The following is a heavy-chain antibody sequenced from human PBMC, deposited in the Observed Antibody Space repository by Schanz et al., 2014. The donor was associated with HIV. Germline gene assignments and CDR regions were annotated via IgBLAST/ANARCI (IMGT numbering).Heavy chain of an antibody. J-gene: IGHJ4*02. Sequence: EVQLVESGGGLIKPGRSLRLSCTASGFTFGDYAMSWFRQAPGKGLEWVSSISESGGRSYYADSVNGRFTISRDNSKNTLYLQMTTLRTEDTAVYYCAKPEYDSRGNSQSHFDSWGQGTLVTVSS. CDR1: GFTFGDYA. D-gene: IGHD3-22*01. V-gene: IGHV3-23*04. CDR3: AKPEYDSRGNSQSHFDS. CDR2: ISESGGRS.